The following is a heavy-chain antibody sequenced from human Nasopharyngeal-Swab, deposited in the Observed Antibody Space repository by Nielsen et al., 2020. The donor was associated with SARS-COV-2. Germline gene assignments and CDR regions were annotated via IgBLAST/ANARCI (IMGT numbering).Heavy chain of an antibody. Sequence: SVKVSCKASGGTFSSYAISWVRQAPGQGLEWMGGIIPIFGTTNYAQKFQGRVTITADKSTSTAYMELSSLRSEDTAVYYCATVKTYYYDSSGDRGDAFDTWGQGTMVTVSS. CDR3: ATVKTYYYDSSGDRGDAFDT. D-gene: IGHD3-22*01. V-gene: IGHV1-69*06. CDR1: GGTFSSYA. CDR2: IIPIFGTT. J-gene: IGHJ3*02.